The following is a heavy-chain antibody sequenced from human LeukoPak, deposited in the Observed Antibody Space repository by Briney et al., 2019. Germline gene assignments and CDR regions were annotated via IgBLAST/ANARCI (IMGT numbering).Heavy chain of an antibody. CDR2: IYYSGST. J-gene: IGHJ5*02. CDR1: GGSISSYY. CDR3: AREVVEYSSPRFWFDP. Sequence: SETLSLTCTVSGGSISSYYWSWIRQPPGKGLEWIGYIYYSGSTNYNPSLKSRVTISVDTSKNQFSLKLSSVTAADTAVYYCAREVVEYSSPRFWFDPWGQGTLVTVSS. D-gene: IGHD6-13*01. V-gene: IGHV4-59*01.